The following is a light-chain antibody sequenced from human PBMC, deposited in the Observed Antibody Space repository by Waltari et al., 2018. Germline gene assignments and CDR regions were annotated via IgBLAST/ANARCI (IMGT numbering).Light chain of an antibody. CDR1: QRISSY. CDR2: GAT. J-gene: IGKJ1*01. V-gene: IGKV1-39*01. Sequence: DIQMTQSPSSLPASVGDRVTISCRASQRISSYLNWYQQKPGKAPRLLIYGATSLQSGVPSRFSGSGSGTDFTLTISSLQPEDFATYYCQQTYRTHRTFGQGTKVDI. CDR3: QQTYRTHRT.